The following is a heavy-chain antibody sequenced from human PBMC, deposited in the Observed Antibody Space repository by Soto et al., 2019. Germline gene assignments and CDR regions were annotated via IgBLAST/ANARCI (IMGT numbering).Heavy chain of an antibody. CDR2: IWFDRSNI. CDR1: GFTFSTYA. CDR3: ARLGAIQYWYFDL. Sequence: QVQLVESGGGVVQPGRSLRLSCAASGFTFSTYAMHWVRQAPGKGLEWMAVIWFDRSNIYYADSVKGRFTISRDNSKNTVYLHMSNLRAEDTAVYYCARLGAIQYWYFDLWGRGTLVTVSS. J-gene: IGHJ2*01. V-gene: IGHV3-33*01. D-gene: IGHD1-26*01.